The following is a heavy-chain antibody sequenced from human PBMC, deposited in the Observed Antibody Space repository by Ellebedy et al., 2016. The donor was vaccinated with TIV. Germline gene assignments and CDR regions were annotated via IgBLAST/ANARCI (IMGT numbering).Heavy chain of an antibody. Sequence: PGGSLRLSCAASGFSFSGCGMHWVRQAPGKGLEWLSFIRYDGSIKHYADSVKGRFTISRDNSKNTLYLEMNSLRAEDTAVYYCAAINSATDTIIWGQGTLVTVSS. V-gene: IGHV3-30*02. J-gene: IGHJ4*02. D-gene: IGHD5-24*01. CDR3: AAINSATDTII. CDR1: GFSFSGCG. CDR2: IRYDGSIK.